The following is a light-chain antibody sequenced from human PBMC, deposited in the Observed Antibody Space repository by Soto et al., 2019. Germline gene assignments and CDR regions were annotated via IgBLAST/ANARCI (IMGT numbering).Light chain of an antibody. V-gene: IGKV1-39*01. CDR2: GAY. CDR3: QDSCSTWT. J-gene: IGKJ1*01. CDR1: QSISTY. Sequence: DIQMTQSPSSLSASVGDGVTITCRASQSISTYLNWYRQKPGKAPELLIYGAYTLHSGVPSRFSGGGSGTHLTLTISGLQPEDFATYFCQDSCSTWTFGQGTKVDIK.